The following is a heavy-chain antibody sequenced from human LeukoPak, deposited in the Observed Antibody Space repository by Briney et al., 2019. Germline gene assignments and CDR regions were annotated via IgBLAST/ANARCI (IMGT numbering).Heavy chain of an antibody. CDR2: ISWNSGSI. Sequence: PGRSLRLSCAASGFAFDDYAMHWVRQAPGKGLEWVSGISWNSGSIGYADSVKGRFTISRDNAKNSLYLQMNSLRAEDTAVYYCATAGNYRFDYWGQGTLVTVSS. V-gene: IGHV3-9*01. CDR1: GFAFDDYA. CDR3: ATAGNYRFDY. D-gene: IGHD1-7*01. J-gene: IGHJ4*02.